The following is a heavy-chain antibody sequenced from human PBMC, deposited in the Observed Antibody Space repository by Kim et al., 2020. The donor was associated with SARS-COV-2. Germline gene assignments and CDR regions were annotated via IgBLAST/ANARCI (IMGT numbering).Heavy chain of an antibody. CDR1: GFTFSSYG. CDR3: AKDSRVRGSGWYLGY. Sequence: GGSLRLSCAASGFTFSSYGMHWVRQAPGKGLEWVAVISYDGSNKYYADSVKGRFTISRDNSKNTLYLQMNSLRAEDTAVYYCAKDSRVRGSGWYLGYWGQRTLVTVSS. V-gene: IGHV3-30*18. J-gene: IGHJ4*02. CDR2: ISYDGSNK. D-gene: IGHD6-19*01.